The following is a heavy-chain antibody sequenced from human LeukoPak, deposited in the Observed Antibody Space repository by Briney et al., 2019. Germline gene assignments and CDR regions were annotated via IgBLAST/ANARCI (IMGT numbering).Heavy chain of an antibody. CDR3: ARHTHSSGWVFDY. CDR2: IIPIFGTA. CDR1: GGTFSSYA. Sequence: SVKVSCKASGGTFSSYAISWVRQAPGQGLEWMGGIIPIFGTANYAQKFQGRVTITADKSTSTAYMELSSLRSEDTAVYYCARHTHSSGWVFDYWGQGTLVTVSS. D-gene: IGHD6-19*01. J-gene: IGHJ4*02. V-gene: IGHV1-69*06.